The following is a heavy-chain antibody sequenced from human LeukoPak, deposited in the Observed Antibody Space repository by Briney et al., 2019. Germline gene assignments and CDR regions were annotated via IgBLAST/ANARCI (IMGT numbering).Heavy chain of an antibody. J-gene: IGHJ4*02. CDR1: GGSFSGYY. V-gene: IGHV4-34*01. D-gene: IGHD3-22*01. CDR2: INHSGST. CDR3: ARYYYDTSGYYYDY. Sequence: SSETLSLTCAVYGGSFSGYYWSWIRQPPEKGLEWIGEINHSGSTNYNPSLKSRVTISVDTSKNQFSLKLSSVTAADTAVYYCARYYYDTSGYYYDYWGQGTLVTVSS.